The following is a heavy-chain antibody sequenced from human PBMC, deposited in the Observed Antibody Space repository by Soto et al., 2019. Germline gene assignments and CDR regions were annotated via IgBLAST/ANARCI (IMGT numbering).Heavy chain of an antibody. CDR2: INAGNGNT. Sequence: TSVKVSWKERGYRKTSSSRHSPYQSNEQRLEWMGWINAGNGNTKYSQKFQGRVTITRDTSASTAYMELRSLRSEDTAVYYCARNILMVYARDYYYMDVWGKGTTLTVSS. CDR3: ARNILMVYARDYYYMDV. D-gene: IGHD2-8*01. V-gene: IGHV1-3*01. J-gene: IGHJ6*03. CDR1: GYRKTSSS.